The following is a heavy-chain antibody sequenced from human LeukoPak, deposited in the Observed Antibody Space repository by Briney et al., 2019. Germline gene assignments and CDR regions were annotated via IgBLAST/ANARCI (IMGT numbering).Heavy chain of an antibody. D-gene: IGHD5-18*01. CDR3: ARVGDNGHSYGWGDYYFDY. CDR1: GGTFSSYA. J-gene: IGHJ4*02. V-gene: IGHV1-69*13. CDR2: NIPIFGTA. Sequence: GASVKVSCKASGGTFSSYAISWVRQAPGQGLEWMGGNIPIFGTANYAQKFQGRVTITADESTSTAYMELSSLRSEDTAVYYCARVGDNGHSYGWGDYYFDYWGQGTLVTVSS.